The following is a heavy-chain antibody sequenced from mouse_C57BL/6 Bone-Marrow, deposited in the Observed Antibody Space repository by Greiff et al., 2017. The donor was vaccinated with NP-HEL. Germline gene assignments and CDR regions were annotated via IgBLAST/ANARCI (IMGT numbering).Heavy chain of an antibody. CDR2: SRNKANDYTT. D-gene: IGHD2-4*01. CDR3: ARDAGDYDGSYAMDY. V-gene: IGHV7-1*01. Sequence: DVKLVESGGGLVQSGRSLRLSCATSGFTFSDFYMEWVRQAPGKGLGWIAASRNKANDYTTEYSASVKGRFIVSRDTSQSILYLQMNALRAEDTAIYYCARDAGDYDGSYAMDYWGQGTSVTVSS. J-gene: IGHJ4*01. CDR1: GFTFSDFY.